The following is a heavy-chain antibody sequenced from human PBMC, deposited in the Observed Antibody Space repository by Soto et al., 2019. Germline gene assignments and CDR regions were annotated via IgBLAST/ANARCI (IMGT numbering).Heavy chain of an antibody. CDR3: VKDGSSGWPYFYDMDV. V-gene: IGHV3-30*18. Sequence: GGSLRLSCAASGFTFSSYGMHWVRQAPGKGMEWVAVISYDGRNKYYADAVKGRFTISRDNSKNTLYLQMSSLRAEDTAVYYCVKDGSSGWPYFYDMDVWGQGTTVTVSS. J-gene: IGHJ6*02. CDR2: ISYDGRNK. D-gene: IGHD6-19*01. CDR1: GFTFSSYG.